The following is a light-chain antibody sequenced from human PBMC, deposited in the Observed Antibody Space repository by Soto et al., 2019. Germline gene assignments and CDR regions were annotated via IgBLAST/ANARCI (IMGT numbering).Light chain of an antibody. CDR1: SSDVGRYNF. V-gene: IGLV2-11*01. J-gene: IGLJ1*01. CDR2: DVI. CDR3: CSYAGSYTHV. Sequence: QSVLTQPRSVSGSPGQSVTISCTGTSSDVGRYNFVSWYQQHPDKAPKLMIYDVIKRPSGVPDRFSGSKSGSTASLTIYGFQAEDEADYHCCSYAGSYTHVFGTGTKVTVL.